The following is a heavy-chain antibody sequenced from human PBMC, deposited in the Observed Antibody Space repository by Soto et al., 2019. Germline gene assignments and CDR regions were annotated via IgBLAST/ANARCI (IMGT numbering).Heavy chain of an antibody. CDR2: ISYDGSNK. CDR3: AKGVVVVPAAMRRWTYFDY. CDR1: GFTFSSYG. Sequence: QVQLVESGGGVVQPGRSLRLSCAASGFTFSSYGMHWVRQAPGKGLEWVAVISYDGSNKYYADSVKGRFTISRDNSKNTLYLQMNSLRAEDTAVYYCAKGVVVVPAAMRRWTYFDYWGQGTLVTVSS. D-gene: IGHD2-2*01. V-gene: IGHV3-30*18. J-gene: IGHJ4*02.